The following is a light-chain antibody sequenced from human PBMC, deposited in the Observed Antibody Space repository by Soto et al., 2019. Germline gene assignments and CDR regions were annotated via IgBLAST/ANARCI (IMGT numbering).Light chain of an antibody. CDR1: QSVSST. CDR2: GAS. Sequence: EIVMTQSPATLSESPGERATLSCRASQSVSSTLAWYQQKPGQAPRLLIYGASTRATGIPARFSGSGSGTEFTLTMSSLQSEDFAVYYCQQYNNWPRAFGPGTKVDI. J-gene: IGKJ3*01. CDR3: QQYNNWPRA. V-gene: IGKV3-15*01.